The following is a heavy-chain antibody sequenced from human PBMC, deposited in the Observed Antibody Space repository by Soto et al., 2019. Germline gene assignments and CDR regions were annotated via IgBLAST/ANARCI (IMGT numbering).Heavy chain of an antibody. Sequence: QLQLQESGPGLVKPSETLSLTCTVSGGSISSSRYYWGWFRQPPGKGLEWIGTIYYSGNTYYNPSLTSRVTISVDTSKNQFSLMLTSVTATDTAVYYCARPDYNGLGAIDYWGQGTLVTVSS. V-gene: IGHV4-39*01. CDR3: ARPDYNGLGAIDY. CDR2: IYYSGNT. CDR1: GGSISSSRYY. D-gene: IGHD3-10*01. J-gene: IGHJ4*02.